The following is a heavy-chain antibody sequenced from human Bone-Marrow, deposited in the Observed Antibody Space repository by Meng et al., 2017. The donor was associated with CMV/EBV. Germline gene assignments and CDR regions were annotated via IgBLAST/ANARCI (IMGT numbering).Heavy chain of an antibody. D-gene: IGHD1-26*01. Sequence: LSLTCAASGFTFDDYGMSWVRQAPGKGLEWVSGVNWNGGSTGYADSVKGRFTISRDNAKNSLYLQMNSLRAEDTALYYCARDRVGGYPDYWGQGTLVTVSS. J-gene: IGHJ4*02. CDR2: VNWNGGST. CDR3: ARDRVGGYPDY. V-gene: IGHV3-20*04. CDR1: GFTFDDYG.